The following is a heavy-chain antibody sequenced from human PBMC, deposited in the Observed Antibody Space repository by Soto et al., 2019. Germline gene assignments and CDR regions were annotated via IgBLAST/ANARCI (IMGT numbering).Heavy chain of an antibody. CDR3: ARDDVYDDSGLEE. Sequence: QLQLVESGGGVIQPGRSLRLSCAASGFTFSRHGMHWVRQAPGKGLEWVAVIGRDGINTFYTDSVKGRFTISRDNSDNTLYLQMNSLRVEDTAVYYCARDDVYDDSGLEEWGQGTLVTVSS. D-gene: IGHD4-17*01. J-gene: IGHJ4*02. V-gene: IGHV3-33*01. CDR1: GFTFSRHG. CDR2: IGRDGINT.